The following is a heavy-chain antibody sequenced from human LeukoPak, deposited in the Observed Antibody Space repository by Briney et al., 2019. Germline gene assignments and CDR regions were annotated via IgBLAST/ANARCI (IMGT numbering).Heavy chain of an antibody. CDR2: IYYSGST. J-gene: IGHJ4*02. D-gene: IGHD4-23*01. CDR1: GGSISSSSYY. CDR3: ASPVNYGGLK. Sequence: SETLSLTCTVSGGSISSSSYYWGWIRQPPGKGLEWIGSIYYSGSTYYNPSLKSRVTISVDTSKNQFSLKLSSVTAADTAVYYCASPVNYGGLKWGQGTLVTVSS. V-gene: IGHV4-39*01.